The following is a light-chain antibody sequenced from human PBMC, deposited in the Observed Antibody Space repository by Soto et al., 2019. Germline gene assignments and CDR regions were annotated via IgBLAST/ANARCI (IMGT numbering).Light chain of an antibody. Sequence: QAVVTQPPSVSAAPGQKVTISCSGTGSDIGNNDVSWYQQFSGTAPKLLIHDNNKRPSGIPDRFSGSKSGTSATLGIAGLQTGDEAEYYCGTWDRSLSAVVFGGGTKLTVL. CDR3: GTWDRSLSAVV. V-gene: IGLV1-51*01. CDR2: DNN. J-gene: IGLJ2*01. CDR1: GSDIGNND.